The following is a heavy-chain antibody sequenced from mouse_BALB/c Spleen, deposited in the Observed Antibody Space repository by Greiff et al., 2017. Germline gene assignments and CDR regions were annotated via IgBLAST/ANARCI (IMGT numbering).Heavy chain of an antibody. CDR3: ARGAYYYGSSYGWFAY. CDR1: GYSITSGYY. V-gene: IGHV3-6*02. D-gene: IGHD1-1*01. J-gene: IGHJ3*01. CDR2: ISYDGSN. Sequence: EAKLLESGPGLVKPSQSLSLTCSVTGYSITSGYYWNWIRQFPGNKLEWMGYISYDGSNNYNPSLKNRISITRDTSKNQFFLKLNSVTTEDTATYYCARGAYYYGSSYGWFAYWGQGTLVTVSA.